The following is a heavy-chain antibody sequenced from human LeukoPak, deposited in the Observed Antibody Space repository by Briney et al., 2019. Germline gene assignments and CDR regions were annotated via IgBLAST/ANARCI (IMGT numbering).Heavy chain of an antibody. V-gene: IGHV3-23*01. D-gene: IGHD2-21*02. J-gene: IGHJ4*02. CDR2: ISGGGGST. CDR3: AKEGAYCGGDCYSYFDY. Sequence: GGSLRLSCAASGFTFSNSAMNWVRQAPGKGLEWVSVISGGGGSTYYADSVKGRFTVSRDNSKNTLYLQMNSLRLEDTAVYYCAKEGAYCGGDCYSYFDYWGQGTLVTVSS. CDR1: GFTFSNSA.